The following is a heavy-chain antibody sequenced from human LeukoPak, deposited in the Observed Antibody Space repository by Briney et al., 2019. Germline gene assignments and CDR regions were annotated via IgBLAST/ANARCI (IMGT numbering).Heavy chain of an antibody. Sequence: SETLSLTCTVSGGSISSYHWSWIRQPPGKGLEWIEYIYYSGSTNYNPSLKSRVTISVDTSKNQFSLKLSSVTAADTAVYYCARARGCGGDCYSVEFDYWGQGTQVTVSS. CDR1: GGSISSYH. J-gene: IGHJ4*02. V-gene: IGHV4-59*01. CDR3: ARARGCGGDCYSVEFDY. D-gene: IGHD2-21*01. CDR2: IYYSGST.